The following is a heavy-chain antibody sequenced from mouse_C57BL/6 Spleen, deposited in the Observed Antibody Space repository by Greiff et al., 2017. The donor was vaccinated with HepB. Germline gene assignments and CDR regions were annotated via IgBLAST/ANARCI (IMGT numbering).Heavy chain of an antibody. D-gene: IGHD2-3*01. CDR2: ISDGGSYT. CDR3: ASGYYVYFDY. CDR1: GFTFSSYA. Sequence: EVQLQQSGGGLVKPGGSLKLSCAASGFTFSSYAMSWVRQTPEKRLEWVATISDGGSYTYYPDNVKGRFTISRDNAKNNLYLQMSHLKSEDTAMYYCASGYYVYFDYWGQGTTLTVSS. V-gene: IGHV5-4*01. J-gene: IGHJ2*01.